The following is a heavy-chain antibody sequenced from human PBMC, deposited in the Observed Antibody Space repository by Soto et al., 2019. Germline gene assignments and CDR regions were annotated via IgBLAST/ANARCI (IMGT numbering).Heavy chain of an antibody. CDR1: GFTFSSYA. Sequence: GSLRLSCAASGFTFSSYAMSWVRQAPGKGLEWVSAISGSGGSTYYADSVKGRFTISRDNSKNTLYLQMNSLRAEDTAVYYCAKPQEDYYDSSGYYYAFDIWGQGTMVTVSS. CDR2: ISGSGGST. D-gene: IGHD3-22*01. V-gene: IGHV3-23*01. CDR3: AKPQEDYYDSSGYYYAFDI. J-gene: IGHJ3*02.